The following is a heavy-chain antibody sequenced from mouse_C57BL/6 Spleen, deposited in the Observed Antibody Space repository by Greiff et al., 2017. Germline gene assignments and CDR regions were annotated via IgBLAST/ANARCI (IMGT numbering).Heavy chain of an antibody. Sequence: QVQLQQPGAELVRPGSSVKLSCKASGYTFTSYWMHWVKQRPIQGLEWIGNIDPSDSETHYNQKFKDKATLTVDRSSSTAYMQLSSLTSEDSAVYYCAMGYDGYFDYWGQGTTLTVSS. J-gene: IGHJ2*01. CDR2: IDPSDSET. CDR3: AMGYDGYFDY. V-gene: IGHV1-52*01. D-gene: IGHD2-3*01. CDR1: GYTFTSYW.